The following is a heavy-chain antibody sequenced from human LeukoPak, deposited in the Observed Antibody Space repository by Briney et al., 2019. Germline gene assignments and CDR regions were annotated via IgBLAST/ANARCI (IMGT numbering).Heavy chain of an antibody. V-gene: IGHV1-69*13. CDR3: VRGNYYGSGSYYKDYYYYYGMDV. J-gene: IGHJ6*02. CDR2: IIPIFGTA. D-gene: IGHD3-10*01. CDR1: GGTFSSYA. Sequence: GASVKVSCKASGGTFSSYAISWVRQAPGQGLEWMGGIIPIFGTANYAQKFQGRVTITADESTSTAYMELSSLRSEDTAVYYCVRGNYYGSGSYYKDYYYYYGMDVWGQGTTVTVSS.